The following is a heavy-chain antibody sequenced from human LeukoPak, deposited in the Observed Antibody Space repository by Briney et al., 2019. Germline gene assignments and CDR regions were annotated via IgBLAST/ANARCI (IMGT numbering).Heavy chain of an antibody. D-gene: IGHD6-19*01. CDR2: VNSDGSRT. CDR3: ANLIAVAGLFDY. CDR1: GFTLRSHW. Sequence: PGGSLRLSCAASGFTLRSHWMHWVRQVPGQGLVWISRVNSDGSRTNNADFVKGRFAISRDNAKNTLYLQMNSLRAEDTAVYYCANLIAVAGLFDYWGQGTLVTVSS. V-gene: IGHV3-74*01. J-gene: IGHJ4*02.